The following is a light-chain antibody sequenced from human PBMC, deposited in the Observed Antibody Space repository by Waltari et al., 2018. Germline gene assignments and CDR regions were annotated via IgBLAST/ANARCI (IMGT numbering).Light chain of an antibody. CDR3: QQSYSTPLT. J-gene: IGKJ4*01. CDR2: DAS. CDR1: QSIRSY. Sequence: DIQMTQSPSSLSASLGDRVPITCRASQSIRSYLNWYQQKPGKAPKLLIYDASNLQSGVPSRFSGSGSGTDFTLTISRLQAEDFATYFCQQSYSTPLTFGGGAKVEIK. V-gene: IGKV1-39*01.